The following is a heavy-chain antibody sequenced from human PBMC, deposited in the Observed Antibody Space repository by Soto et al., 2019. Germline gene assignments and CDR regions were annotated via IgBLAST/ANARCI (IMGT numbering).Heavy chain of an antibody. CDR3: VRDRGAVWGNYRRRAPRFDL. CDR2: IYHSGSA. V-gene: IGHV4-4*02. D-gene: IGHD3-16*02. J-gene: IGHJ4*02. CDR1: GGSITSENS. Sequence: PSETLSLTCTVSGGSITSENSWSWVRQPPSKGMEWIGEIYHSGSANYNPSLKSRATISLDKSKSQFSLKLTSVTAADKAIYFCVRDRGAVWGNYRRRAPRFDLWGQGTPVTVSS.